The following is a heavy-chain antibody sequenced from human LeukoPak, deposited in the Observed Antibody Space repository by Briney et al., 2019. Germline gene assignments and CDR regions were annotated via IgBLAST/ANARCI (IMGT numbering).Heavy chain of an antibody. D-gene: IGHD2/OR15-2a*01. CDR1: GGSIGSYY. J-gene: IGHJ4*02. CDR3: ARHSTTWTPFDY. V-gene: IGHV4-59*08. Sequence: SETLSLTCTVSGGSIGSYYWSWIRQPPGKGLEWIGYIYYSGGTNYNPSLKSRVTISVDTSKNQFSLKLSSVTAADTAVYYCARHSTTWTPFDYWGQGTLVTVSS. CDR2: IYYSGGT.